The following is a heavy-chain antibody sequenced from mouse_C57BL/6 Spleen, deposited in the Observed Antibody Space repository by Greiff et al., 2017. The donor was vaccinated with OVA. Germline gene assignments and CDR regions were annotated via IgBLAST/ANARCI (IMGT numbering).Heavy chain of an antibody. V-gene: IGHV1-42*01. J-gene: IGHJ3*01. D-gene: IGHD1-1*01. Sequence: EVMLVESGPELVKPGASVKISCKASGYSFTGYYMNWVKQSPEKSLEWIGEINPSTGGTTYNQKFKAKATLTVDKSSSTAYMQLKSLTSEDSAVYYCASGYYGSGAYWGQGTLVTVSA. CDR3: ASGYYGSGAY. CDR2: INPSTGGT. CDR1: GYSFTGYY.